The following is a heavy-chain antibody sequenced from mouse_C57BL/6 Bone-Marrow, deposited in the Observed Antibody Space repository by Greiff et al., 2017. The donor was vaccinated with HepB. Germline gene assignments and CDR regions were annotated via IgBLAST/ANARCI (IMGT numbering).Heavy chain of an antibody. CDR3: ARDGYGSTMDY. D-gene: IGHD1-1*01. CDR1: GFTFSDYY. J-gene: IGHJ4*01. V-gene: IGHV5-16*01. Sequence: EVKLVESEGGLVQPGSSMKLSCTASGFTFSDYYMAWVRQVPEKGLEWVANINYDGSSTYYLDSLKSRFIISRDNAKNILYLQMSSLKSEDTATYYCARDGYGSTMDYWGQGTSVTVSS. CDR2: INYDGSST.